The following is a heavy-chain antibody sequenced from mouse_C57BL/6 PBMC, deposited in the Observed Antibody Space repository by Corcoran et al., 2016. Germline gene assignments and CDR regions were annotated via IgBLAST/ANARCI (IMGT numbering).Heavy chain of an antibody. CDR3: ARDSNWYFDV. V-gene: IGHV9-3*01. J-gene: IGHJ1*03. CDR1: GYTITTYG. CDR2: INTYSGVP. Sequence: QIQLVQSGPELKKPGETVKISCKASGYTITTYGMSWVKQAPGKGLKWMGWINTYSGVPTYADDFKGRFAFSLETSASTAYLQINNLKNEDTATYFCARDSNWYFDVWGTGTTVTVSS. D-gene: IGHD2-5*01.